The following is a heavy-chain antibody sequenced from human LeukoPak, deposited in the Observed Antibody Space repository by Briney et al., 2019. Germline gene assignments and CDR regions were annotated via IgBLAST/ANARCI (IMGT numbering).Heavy chain of an antibody. CDR2: ISAYNGNT. Sequence: AASVKVSCKASGYTFTSYGISWVRQAPGQGLEWMGWISAYNGNTNYAQKLQGRGTMTTDTSTSTAYIELRSLISDDTAVYYCSTYSSGYYYNYFDYWGQGTLVTVSS. CDR1: GYTFTSYG. V-gene: IGHV1-18*01. CDR3: STYSSGYYYNYFDY. J-gene: IGHJ4*02. D-gene: IGHD3-22*01.